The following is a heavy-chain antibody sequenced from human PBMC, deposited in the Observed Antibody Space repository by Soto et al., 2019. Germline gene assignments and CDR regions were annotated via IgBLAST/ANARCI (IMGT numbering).Heavy chain of an antibody. J-gene: IGHJ1*01. D-gene: IGHD2-15*01. CDR1: GYTLTELS. V-gene: IGHV1-24*01. CDR2: FDPEDGET. CDR3: ARVKYCSGGSCYMFQH. Sequence: ASVKVSCKVSGYTLTELSMHWVRQAPGKGLEWMGGFDPEDGETVYAQKFQGRVTMTGNTSIGTAYMELSSLRSEDTAVYYCARVKYCSGGSCYMFQHWGQGTLVNVSS.